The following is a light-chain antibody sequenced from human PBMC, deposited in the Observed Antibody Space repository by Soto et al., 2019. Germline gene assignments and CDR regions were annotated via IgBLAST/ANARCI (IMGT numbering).Light chain of an antibody. J-gene: IGLJ2*01. CDR2: YET. CDR1: KIGIKS. Sequence: SYELTQPPSVSVAPGKTARITCGGSKIGIKSVQWYQQKPGQAPVLVIYYETDRPSGIPERFSGSKSGNTATLTISRVEAGDEADYYCQVWDGSSDHHVVFGGGTKLTVL. CDR3: QVWDGSSDHHVV. V-gene: IGLV3-21*04.